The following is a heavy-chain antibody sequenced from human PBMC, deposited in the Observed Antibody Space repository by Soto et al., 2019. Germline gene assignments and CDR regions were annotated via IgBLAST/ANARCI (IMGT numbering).Heavy chain of an antibody. V-gene: IGHV4-61*01. CDR3: ARDGHGMDV. J-gene: IGHJ6*01. Sequence: QVQLQESGPGLVRPSETLSLTCTVSGGSVTTGSYNWSWIRRPPGKGLEWIGNIFFTGITHYNPSLNNRVTMSVDTSKNQFSLTVPSVTAADTDVYYCARDGHGMDVW. CDR2: IFFTGIT. CDR1: GGSVTTGSYN.